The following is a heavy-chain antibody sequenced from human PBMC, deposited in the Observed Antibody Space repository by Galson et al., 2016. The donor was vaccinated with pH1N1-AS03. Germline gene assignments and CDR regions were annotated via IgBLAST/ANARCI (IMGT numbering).Heavy chain of an antibody. V-gene: IGHV3-64*02. CDR1: GFTFSSYS. CDR2: ISSDGDT. J-gene: IGHJ6*02. Sequence: SLRLSCAASGFTFSSYSIHWVRQAPGKGLEYVSAISSDGDTYYTDSVKGSFTISRDKSKNTVYLQMGSLRPEDVAVYYCAREAEHYYYALDVWGQGTTVTVSS. CDR3: AREAEHYYYALDV.